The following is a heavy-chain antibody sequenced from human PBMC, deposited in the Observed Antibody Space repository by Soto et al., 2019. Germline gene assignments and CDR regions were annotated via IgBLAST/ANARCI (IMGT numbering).Heavy chain of an antibody. V-gene: IGHV3-48*02. J-gene: IGHJ3*02. CDR1: GFSFSSYS. Sequence: EVQLVESGGGLVQPGQSLRVSCAASGFSFSSYSMNWVRQAPGKGLEWISYISSSKTYIWYADSVKGRFTISRDNAKNSLSLQMNSLRDEDTAVYYCVRDSGWAFDIWGLGTMVNVSS. CDR3: VRDSGWAFDI. CDR2: ISSSKTYI. D-gene: IGHD6-19*01.